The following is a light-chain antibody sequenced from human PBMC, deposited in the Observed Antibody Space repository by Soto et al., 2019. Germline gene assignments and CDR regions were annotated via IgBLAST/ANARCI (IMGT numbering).Light chain of an antibody. J-gene: IGKJ3*01. CDR2: KAS. CDR3: QQYNSYFFT. CDR1: QSISSW. V-gene: IGKV1-5*03. Sequence: DIQMTQSPSTLSASVGDRVTITCRASQSISSWLAWYQQKPGKAPKLLIYKASSLESGVPSRFSGGGSGTELSLSNSRLHPDHYATYYGQQYNSYFFTLGRGTKVDIK.